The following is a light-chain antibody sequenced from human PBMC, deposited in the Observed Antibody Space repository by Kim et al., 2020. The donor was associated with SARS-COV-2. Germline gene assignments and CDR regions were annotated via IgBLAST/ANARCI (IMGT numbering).Light chain of an antibody. CDR1: QSVRSSF. J-gene: IGKJ4*01. V-gene: IGKV3-20*01. CDR3: QQYGDLPLT. Sequence: ETVLRQSPGTLRLYPGERATLSCRASQSVRSSFLAWYQQKPGQAPRLLIYDASSRASGIPDRFSGRGSGTDFTLTISRLQPEDSAVYYCQQYGDLPLTFGGGTKVDIK. CDR2: DAS.